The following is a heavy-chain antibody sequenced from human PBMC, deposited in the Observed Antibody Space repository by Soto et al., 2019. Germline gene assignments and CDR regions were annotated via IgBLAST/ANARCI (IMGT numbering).Heavy chain of an antibody. V-gene: IGHV1-69*12. D-gene: IGHD6-19*01. CDR2: IIPIVGTA. CDR1: GGTFSSYA. CDR3: ARARAVAGTVRRFDP. Sequence: QVQLVQSGAEVKKPGSSVKVSCKASGGTFSSYAISWVRQAPGQGLEWMGGIIPIVGTANYAQKFQGRVTITGAESTSTAYMELSSLQFDDTAVYYCARARAVAGTVRRFDPWGQGALVTVSS. J-gene: IGHJ5*02.